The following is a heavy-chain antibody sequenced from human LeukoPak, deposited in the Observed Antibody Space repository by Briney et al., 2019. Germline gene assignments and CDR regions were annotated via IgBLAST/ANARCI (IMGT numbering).Heavy chain of an antibody. D-gene: IGHD2-15*01. CDR1: GYSFTTYW. V-gene: IGHV5-51*01. CDR2: IYPGDSDT. Sequence: GESLKISCKGSGYSFTTYWIAWVRQMPGKGLEWMGIIYPGDSDTRYSPSFQGQVTISADKSFSTTYLQWSSLKASDTAMYYCARPVVVAAFDAFDVSGQGTMVTVSS. CDR3: ARPVVVAAFDAFDV. J-gene: IGHJ3*01.